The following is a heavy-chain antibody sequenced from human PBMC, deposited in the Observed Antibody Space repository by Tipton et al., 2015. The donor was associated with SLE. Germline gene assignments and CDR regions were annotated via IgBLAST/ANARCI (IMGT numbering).Heavy chain of an antibody. J-gene: IGHJ4*02. CDR3: ARGSSSSWYSLFFDY. D-gene: IGHD6-13*01. V-gene: IGHV4-38-2*01. CDR2: IYYSGST. CDR1: GYSISSGYY. Sequence: TLSLTCAVSGYSISSGYYWGWIRQPPGKGLEWIGSIYYSGSTYYNPSLKSRVTISVDTSKNQFSLKLSSVTAADTAVYYCARGSSSSWYSLFFDYWGQGTLVTVSS.